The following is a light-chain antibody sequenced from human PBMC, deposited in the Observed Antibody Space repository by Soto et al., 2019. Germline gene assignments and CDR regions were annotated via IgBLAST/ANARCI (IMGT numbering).Light chain of an antibody. J-gene: IGLJ1*01. CDR3: AAWDDSLDGQV. CDR2: TNN. CDR1: NSNIGSNT. V-gene: IGLV1-44*01. Sequence: QSVLTQPPSASGTPGQGVTISCSGSNSNIGSNTVNWYQQLPGTAPKLLIYTNNERPSGVPDRFSGSKAGTSASLAISGLQSEDEADYYCAAWDDSLDGQVFGTGTKLTVL.